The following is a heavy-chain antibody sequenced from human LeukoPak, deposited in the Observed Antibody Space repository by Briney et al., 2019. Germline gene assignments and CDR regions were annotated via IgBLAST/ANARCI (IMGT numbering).Heavy chain of an antibody. V-gene: IGHV4-34*01. D-gene: IGHD3-10*01. Sequence: PSETLSLTCAVYGGSFSGYYWSWIRQPPGQGLKWIGEINHSGSTNYNPSLKSRVTISVDTSKNQFSLKLSSVTAADTAVYYCARGGYYGSGNDFRFHPWGQGTLVTVSS. J-gene: IGHJ5*02. CDR1: GGSFSGYY. CDR2: INHSGST. CDR3: ARGGYYGSGNDFRFHP.